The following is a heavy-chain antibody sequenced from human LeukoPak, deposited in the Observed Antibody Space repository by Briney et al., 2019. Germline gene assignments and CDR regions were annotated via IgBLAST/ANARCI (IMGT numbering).Heavy chain of an antibody. Sequence: GSLRLSCAASGFTFSSYSMNWVRQAPGKGLEWVSSTSSSSSYIYYADSVKGRFTISRDNAKNSLYLQMNSLRAEDTAVYYCAREGLSDLGDYWGQGTLVTVSS. CDR3: AREGLSDLGDY. CDR2: TSSSSSYI. CDR1: GFTFSSYS. D-gene: IGHD3-16*01. J-gene: IGHJ4*02. V-gene: IGHV3-21*01.